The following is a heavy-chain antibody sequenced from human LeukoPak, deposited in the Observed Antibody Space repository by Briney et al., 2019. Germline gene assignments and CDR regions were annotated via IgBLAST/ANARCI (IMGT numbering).Heavy chain of an antibody. CDR3: ARGGPYDSGSFYFDY. CDR1: GGSISSSSYY. Sequence: SETLSLTCTVSGGSISSSSYYRGWIRQPPGKGLEWIGRIYTSGSTNYNPSHKSRVTMSVDTSKNQFSLKLSSVTAADTAVYYCARGGPYDSGSFYFDYWGQGTLVTVSS. D-gene: IGHD1-26*01. V-gene: IGHV4-61*05. CDR2: IYTSGST. J-gene: IGHJ4*02.